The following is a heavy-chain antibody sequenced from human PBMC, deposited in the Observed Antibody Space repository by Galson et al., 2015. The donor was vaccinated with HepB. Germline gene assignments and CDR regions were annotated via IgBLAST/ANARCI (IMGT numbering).Heavy chain of an antibody. D-gene: IGHD6-19*01. CDR1: GYTFTSYG. CDR2: ISAYNGNT. V-gene: IGHV1-18*01. CDR3: ARDRPKYSSGWYREDYYYYGMDV. Sequence: SVKVSCKASGYTFTSYGISWVRQAPGQGLEWMGWISAYNGNTNYAQKLQGRVTMTTDTSTSTAYMELRSLRSDDTAVYYCARDRPKYSSGWYREDYYYYGMDVWGQGTTVTVSS. J-gene: IGHJ6*02.